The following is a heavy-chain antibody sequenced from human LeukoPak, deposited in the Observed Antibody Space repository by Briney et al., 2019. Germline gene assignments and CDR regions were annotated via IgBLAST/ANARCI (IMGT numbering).Heavy chain of an antibody. J-gene: IGHJ6*03. Sequence: SVKVSCKASGGTFSSYAISWVRQAPGQGLEWMGGTIPIFGTANYAQKFQGRVTITTDESTSTAYMELSSLRSEDTAVYYCARISSSVDYYYYMDVWGKGTTVTVSS. CDR1: GGTFSSYA. V-gene: IGHV1-69*05. CDR3: ARISSSVDYYYYMDV. CDR2: TIPIFGTA. D-gene: IGHD6-6*01.